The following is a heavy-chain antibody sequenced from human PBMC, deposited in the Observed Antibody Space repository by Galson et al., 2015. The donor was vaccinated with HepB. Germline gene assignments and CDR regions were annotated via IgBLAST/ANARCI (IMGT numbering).Heavy chain of an antibody. Sequence: SLRLSCAASGFTFSSYGMHWVRQAPGKGLEWVAFIRYDGSNKYYADSVKGRFTISRDNSKNTLYLQMNSLRAEDTAVYYCAKFPSSGSGSSKNDYWGQGTLVTVSS. V-gene: IGHV3-30*02. CDR3: AKFPSSGSGSSKNDY. J-gene: IGHJ4*02. CDR1: GFTFSSYG. CDR2: IRYDGSNK. D-gene: IGHD3-10*01.